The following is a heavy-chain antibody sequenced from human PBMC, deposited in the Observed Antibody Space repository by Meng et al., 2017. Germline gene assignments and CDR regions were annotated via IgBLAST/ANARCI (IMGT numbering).Heavy chain of an antibody. CDR3: AKVTYYYDSSGLRPIEYFQH. D-gene: IGHD3-22*01. CDR2: ISGSGGST. Sequence: GESLKISCAASGFTFSSYAMSWVRQAPGKGLEWVSAISGSGGSTYYADSVKGRFTISRDNSKNTLYLQMNSLRAEDTAVYYCAKVTYYYDSSGLRPIEYFQHWGQGTRVTVSS. CDR1: GFTFSSYA. V-gene: IGHV3-23*01. J-gene: IGHJ1*01.